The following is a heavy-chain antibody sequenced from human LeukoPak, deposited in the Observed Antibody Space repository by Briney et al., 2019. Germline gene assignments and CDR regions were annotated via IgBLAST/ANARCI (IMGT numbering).Heavy chain of an antibody. CDR2: ISSSSSYI. D-gene: IGHD2-21*01. J-gene: IGHJ4*02. CDR1: GFTFSDSA. Sequence: PGGSLRLSCAASGFTFSDSAIHWVRQAPGKGLEWVSSISSSSSYIYYADSVKGRFTISRDNAKNSLYLQMNSLRAEDTAVYYCARDSPGDALDYWGQGTLVTVSS. CDR3: ARDSPGDALDY. V-gene: IGHV3-21*01.